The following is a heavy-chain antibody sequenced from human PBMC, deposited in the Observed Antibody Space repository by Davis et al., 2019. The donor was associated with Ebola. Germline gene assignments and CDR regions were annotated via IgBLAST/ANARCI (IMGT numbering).Heavy chain of an antibody. J-gene: IGHJ4*02. CDR2: IYPGDSDT. Sequence: GESLKISCKGSGYSFTSYWIGWVRQMPGKGLEWMGIIYPGDSDTRYSPSFQGQVTISADKSISTAYLQWSSLKASDTAMYYCARGLYCSGGSCYSVDYWGQGTLVTDSS. CDR3: ARGLYCSGGSCYSVDY. V-gene: IGHV5-51*01. D-gene: IGHD2-15*01. CDR1: GYSFTSYW.